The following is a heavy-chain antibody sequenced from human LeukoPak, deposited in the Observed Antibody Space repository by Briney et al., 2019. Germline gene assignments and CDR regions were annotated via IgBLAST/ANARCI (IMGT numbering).Heavy chain of an antibody. Sequence: PGGSLRLSCAASGFTFSSYWMSWVRQAPGKGLEWVANIKQDGSEKYYVDSVKGRFTISRDNAKNSVYLQMNSLRPEDTAVYYCARLADFWSGYGPVYYFDYWGQGTLVTVSS. D-gene: IGHD3-3*01. V-gene: IGHV3-7*01. CDR3: ARLADFWSGYGPVYYFDY. CDR1: GFTFSSYW. CDR2: IKQDGSEK. J-gene: IGHJ4*02.